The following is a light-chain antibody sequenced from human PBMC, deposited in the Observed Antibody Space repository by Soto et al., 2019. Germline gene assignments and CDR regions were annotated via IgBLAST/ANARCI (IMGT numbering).Light chain of an antibody. J-gene: IGKJ2*01. V-gene: IGKV3-15*01. CDR3: QQYHIRPYT. CDR2: DIS. Sequence: IVLTQSPATLSVSPGERVTLSCRASQSVSSLLAWYQQKPRQAPTLLMYDISTRATGIPARFSGSGSGTDFTLTISSLQSEDLAIYYCQQYHIRPYTFGQGTKLEIK. CDR1: QSVSSL.